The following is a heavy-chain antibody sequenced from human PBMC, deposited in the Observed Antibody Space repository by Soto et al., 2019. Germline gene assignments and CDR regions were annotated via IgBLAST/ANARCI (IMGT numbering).Heavy chain of an antibody. J-gene: IGHJ5*02. CDR3: AHAYGGRSLS. Sequence: QITLKESGPTLVKPTQTLTLTCTFSGFSLTTDRVGVGWIRQPPGEALEWLAVIYWDDSKTYRPSLESRLTITKHTSKNQVALTITNMASLDTATYYCAHAYGGRSLSWGQGTLVTASS. D-gene: IGHD1-26*01. CDR1: GFSLTTDRVG. CDR2: IYWDDSK. V-gene: IGHV2-5*02.